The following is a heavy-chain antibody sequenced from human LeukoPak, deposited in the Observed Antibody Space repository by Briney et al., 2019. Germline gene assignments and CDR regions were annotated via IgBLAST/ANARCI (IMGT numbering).Heavy chain of an antibody. CDR2: IYYSGST. D-gene: IGHD6-19*01. CDR1: GGSISSYY. Sequence: SETLSLTCTVSGGSISSYYWSWIRQPAGKGLEWIGYIYYSGSTNYNPSLKSRVTISVDTSKNQFSLKLSSVTAADTAVYYCARVGGWPNYYYYYMDVWGKGTTVTISS. V-gene: IGHV4-59*01. CDR3: ARVGGWPNYYYYYMDV. J-gene: IGHJ6*03.